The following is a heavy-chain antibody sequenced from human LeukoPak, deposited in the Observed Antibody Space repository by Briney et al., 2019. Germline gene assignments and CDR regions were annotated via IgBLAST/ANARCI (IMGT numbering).Heavy chain of an antibody. V-gene: IGHV4-34*01. Sequence: PSETLSLTCAVYGGSFSGYYWSWIRQPPGKGLEWIGEINHSGSTNYNPSLKSRVTISVDTSKNQFSLKLSSVTAADTAVYYCAREVCVGGYDSFYQDCQVLEGYYYYGMDVWGQGTTVTVSS. CDR1: GGSFSGYY. CDR3: AREVCVGGYDSFYQDCQVLEGYYYYGMDV. J-gene: IGHJ6*02. CDR2: INHSGST. D-gene: IGHD5-12*01.